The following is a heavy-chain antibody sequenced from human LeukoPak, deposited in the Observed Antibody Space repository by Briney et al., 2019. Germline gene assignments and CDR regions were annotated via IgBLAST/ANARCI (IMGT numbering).Heavy chain of an antibody. CDR2: ISGSGGAT. D-gene: IGHD2-15*01. CDR1: GFTFNTYG. CDR3: ARGVVAAPQTFDY. V-gene: IGHV3-23*01. J-gene: IGHJ4*02. Sequence: GGSLRLSCAASGFTFNTYGMSWVRQAPGKGLEWVSGISGSGGATYYADSVKGRFTISRDDPHNTLYLQMNSLRAGDTAVYYCARGVVAAPQTFDYWGQGTLVTVSS.